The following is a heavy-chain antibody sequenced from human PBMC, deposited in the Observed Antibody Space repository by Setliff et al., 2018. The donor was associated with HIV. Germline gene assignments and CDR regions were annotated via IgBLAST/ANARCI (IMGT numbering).Heavy chain of an antibody. V-gene: IGHV3-49*04. D-gene: IGHD2-2*01. Sequence: PGGSLRLSCTASGFNFGDFGMSWVRQAPGKGLEWVAFIRSKGYGGTTEYAASVKGRFTISRDDSKRITYLQMNSLKTDDTAVYYCTRDPGIVLVPAVRRDVWGQGTMVTVSS. J-gene: IGHJ3*01. CDR2: IRSKGYGGTT. CDR3: TRDPGIVLVPAVRRDV. CDR1: GFNFGDFG.